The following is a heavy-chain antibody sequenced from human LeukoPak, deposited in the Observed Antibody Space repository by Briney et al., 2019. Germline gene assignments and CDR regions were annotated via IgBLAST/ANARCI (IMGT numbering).Heavy chain of an antibody. V-gene: IGHV1-2*02. CDR2: INPNSGGT. CDR1: GYTFTGYY. J-gene: IGHJ4*02. CDR3: ARGSVYSGRYYLFDY. Sequence: ASVKVSCKASGYTFTGYYVHWVRQAPGQGLEWVGWINPNSGGTNYAQKFQGRVTMTRDTSISTAYMELSRLRSDDTAVYYCARGSVYSGRYYLFDYWGQGTLVTVSS. D-gene: IGHD1-26*01.